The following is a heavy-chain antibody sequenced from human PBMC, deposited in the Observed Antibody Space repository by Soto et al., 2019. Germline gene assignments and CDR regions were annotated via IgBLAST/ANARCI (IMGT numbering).Heavy chain of an antibody. V-gene: IGHV3-30*18. CDR1: GFTVSSYG. J-gene: IGHJ6*02. Sequence: SCAASGFTVSSYGMHWVRQAPGKGLEWVAVISYDGSNKYYADSVKGRFTISRDNSKNTLYLQMNSLRAEDTAVYYCAKDRVVVVPAAITYYYGMDVWGQGATVTVSS. D-gene: IGHD2-2*02. CDR3: AKDRVVVVPAAITYYYGMDV. CDR2: ISYDGSNK.